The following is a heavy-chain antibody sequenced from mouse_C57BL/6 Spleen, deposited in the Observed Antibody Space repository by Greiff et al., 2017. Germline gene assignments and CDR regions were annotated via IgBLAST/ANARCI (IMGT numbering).Heavy chain of an antibody. CDR1: GYTFTSYW. CDR2: LDPSDSYT. J-gene: IGHJ3*01. CDR3: AREDDGNYVFAY. V-gene: IGHV1-69*01. D-gene: IGHD2-1*01. Sequence: QVQLQQPGAELVMPGASVKLSCKASGYTFTSYWMHWVKQRPGQGLEWIGELDPSDSYTNYNQKFKGKSTLTVDKSSSTAYMQLSSLTSEDSAVYYGAREDDGNYVFAYWGQGTLVTVSA.